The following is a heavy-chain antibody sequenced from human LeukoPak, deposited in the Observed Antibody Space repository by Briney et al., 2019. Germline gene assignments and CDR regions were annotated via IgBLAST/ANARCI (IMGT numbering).Heavy chain of an antibody. V-gene: IGHV3-21*01. Sequence: GRSLRLPCAASGFTFSSYGMHWVRQAPGKGLEWVSSISSSSSYIYYADSVKGRFTISRDNAKNSLYLQMNSLRAEDTAVYYCARGTTYYYGSGSPPFDYWGQGTLVTVSS. CDR2: ISSSSSYI. CDR3: ARGTTYYYGSGSPPFDY. CDR1: GFTFSSYG. J-gene: IGHJ4*02. D-gene: IGHD3-10*01.